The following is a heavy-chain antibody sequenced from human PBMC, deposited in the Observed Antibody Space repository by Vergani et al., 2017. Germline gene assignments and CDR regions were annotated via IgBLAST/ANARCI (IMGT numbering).Heavy chain of an antibody. V-gene: IGHV1-69*04. J-gene: IGHJ5*02. CDR3: AREYAHDILTGYRKYNWFDP. CDR2: IIPILGIA. D-gene: IGHD3-9*01. Sequence: QVQLVQSGAEVKKPGSSVKVSCKASGGTFSSYAISWVRQAPGQGLEWMGRIIPILGIANYAQKFQGRVTITADKSTSTAYMELSSLRSEDTAVYYCAREYAHDILTGYRKYNWFDPWGQGTLVTVSS. CDR1: GGTFSSYA.